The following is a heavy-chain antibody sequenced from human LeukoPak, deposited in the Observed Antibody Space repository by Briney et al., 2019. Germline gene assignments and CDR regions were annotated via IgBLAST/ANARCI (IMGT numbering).Heavy chain of an antibody. Sequence: GGSLRLSCAASGFTFSNYWMSWVRQAPGKGLEWVANIKQDGSEKYYVDSVKGRFTISRDNAKNSLYLQMNSLRAEDTALYYCAREDQPRGTFDYWGQGTLATVSS. D-gene: IGHD2-15*01. V-gene: IGHV3-7*05. CDR2: IKQDGSEK. CDR1: GFTFSNYW. J-gene: IGHJ4*02. CDR3: AREDQPRGTFDY.